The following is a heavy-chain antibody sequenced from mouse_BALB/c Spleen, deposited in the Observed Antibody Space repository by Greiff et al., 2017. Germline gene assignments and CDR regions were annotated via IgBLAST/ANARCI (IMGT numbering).Heavy chain of an antibody. J-gene: IGHJ3*01. V-gene: IGHV5-6-3*01. CDR2: INSNGGST. CDR1: GFTFSSYG. D-gene: IGHD3-2*01. Sequence: EVKLMESGGGLVQPGGSLKLSCAASGFTFSSYGMSWVRQTPDKRLELVATINSNGGSTYYPDSVKGRFTISRDNAKNTLYLQMSSLKSEDTAMYYCARWDSSGYVGWFAYWGQGTLVTVSA. CDR3: ARWDSSGYVGWFAY.